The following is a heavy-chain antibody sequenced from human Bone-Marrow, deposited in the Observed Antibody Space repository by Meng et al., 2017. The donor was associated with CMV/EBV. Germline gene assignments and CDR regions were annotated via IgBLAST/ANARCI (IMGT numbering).Heavy chain of an antibody. D-gene: IGHD2-15*01. CDR2: IVVGSGNT. V-gene: IGHV1-58*01. CDR1: GFTFTSSA. Sequence: SVKVSCKASGFTFTSSAVQWVRQARGQRLEWIGWIVVGSGNTNYAQKFQERVTITRDMSTSTAYMELSSLRSEDTAVYYCAAAAAEHDAFDIWAQGTMVTVSS. CDR3: AAAAAEHDAFDI. J-gene: IGHJ3*02.